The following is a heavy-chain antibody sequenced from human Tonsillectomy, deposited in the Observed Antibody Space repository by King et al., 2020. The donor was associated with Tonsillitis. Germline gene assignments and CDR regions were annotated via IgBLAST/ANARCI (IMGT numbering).Heavy chain of an antibody. Sequence: VQLVESGGGLVQPGGSLRLSCAASGFTFSSYWRSWVRQAPGKGLEWVANIKQDGSEKYYVDSVKGRFTISRDNAKNSLYLQMNSLRAEDTAVYYCAREGQQPFDYWGQGTLVTVSS. CDR3: AREGQQPFDY. J-gene: IGHJ4*02. CDR2: IKQDGSEK. D-gene: IGHD6-13*01. V-gene: IGHV3-7*01. CDR1: GFTFSSYW.